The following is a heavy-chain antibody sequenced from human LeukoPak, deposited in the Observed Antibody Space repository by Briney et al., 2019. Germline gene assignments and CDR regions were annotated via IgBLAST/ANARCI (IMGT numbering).Heavy chain of an antibody. J-gene: IGHJ4*02. V-gene: IGHV4-34*01. Sequence: PSETLSLTCAVYGGSFSGYYWSWIRQPPGKGLEWIGEINHSGSTNYNPSLKSRVTMSVDTSKNQFSLKLSSVTAADTAVYYCARVSGRTYYYFDYWGQGTLVTVSS. CDR3: ARVSGRTYYYFDY. D-gene: IGHD2-8*01. CDR2: INHSGST. CDR1: GGSFSGYY.